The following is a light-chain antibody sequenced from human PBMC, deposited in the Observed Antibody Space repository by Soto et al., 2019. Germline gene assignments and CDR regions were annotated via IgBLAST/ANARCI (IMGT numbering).Light chain of an antibody. CDR2: EDN. CDR1: SGSIASNY. CDR3: QSYDSSNPFVI. V-gene: IGLV6-57*04. J-gene: IGLJ2*01. Sequence: NFMLTQPHSVSESPGKTVTISCTRSSGSIASNYVQWYQQRPGRAPTTVIYEDNQRPSGVPDRFSGSIDSSSNSASLTISGLKTEDEADYYCQSYDSSNPFVIFGGGTKLTVL.